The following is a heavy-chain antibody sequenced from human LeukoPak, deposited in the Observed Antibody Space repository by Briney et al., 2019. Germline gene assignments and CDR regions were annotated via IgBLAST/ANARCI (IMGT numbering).Heavy chain of an antibody. J-gene: IGHJ6*02. CDR2: IYYSGST. Sequence: PSETLSLTCTVSGGSISSYYWSWIRQPPGKGLEWIGYIYYSGSTNYNPSLKSRVTISVDTSKNQFSLKLSSVTAADTAVYHCARDSYYDSSTSWYYYGMDVWGQGTTVTVSS. V-gene: IGHV4-59*01. CDR1: GGSISSYY. D-gene: IGHD3-22*01. CDR3: ARDSYYDSSTSWYYYGMDV.